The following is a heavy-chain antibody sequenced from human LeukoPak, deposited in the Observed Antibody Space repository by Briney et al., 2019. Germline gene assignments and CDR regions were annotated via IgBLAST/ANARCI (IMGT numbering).Heavy chain of an antibody. V-gene: IGHV3-23*01. D-gene: IGHD3-9*01. CDR2: ISGSGGST. CDR1: GFTFSSYV. Sequence: GGSLRPSCAASGFTFSSYVMSWVRQAPGKGLEWVSAISGSGGSTSYADSVKGRFTISRDNSKYTLYLQMNSLRAEDSAVYYCAKGNGFDWWSGLDVWGQGTTVTVSS. J-gene: IGHJ6*02. CDR3: AKGNGFDWWSGLDV.